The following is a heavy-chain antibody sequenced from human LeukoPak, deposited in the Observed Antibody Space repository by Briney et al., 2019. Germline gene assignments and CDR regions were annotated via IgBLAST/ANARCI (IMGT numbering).Heavy chain of an antibody. CDR1: GGSISSGGYS. V-gene: IGHV4-30-2*01. CDR3: ARARVVPAAMLDY. J-gene: IGHJ4*02. Sequence: SETLSLTCAVSGGSISSGGYSWSWIRQPPGKGLEWIGYIYHSGSTYYNPSLKSRVTISVDRSKNQFSLKLSSVTAADTAVYYCARARVVPAAMLDYWGQRTLVTVSS. D-gene: IGHD2-2*01. CDR2: IYHSGST.